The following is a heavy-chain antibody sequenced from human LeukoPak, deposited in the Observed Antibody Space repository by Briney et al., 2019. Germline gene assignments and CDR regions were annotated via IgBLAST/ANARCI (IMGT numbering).Heavy chain of an antibody. D-gene: IGHD6-19*01. CDR1: GGSISSSSYY. J-gene: IGHJ5*02. CDR2: IYNSGST. Sequence: SETLSLTCTVSGGSISSSSYYWGWIRQPPGKGLEWVGSIYNSGSTYYNPSLNSRVTISVDTSKNQFSLKLSSVTAADTAVYYCARVGYSSGWYNWFDPWGQGTLVTVSS. CDR3: ARVGYSSGWYNWFDP. V-gene: IGHV4-39*07.